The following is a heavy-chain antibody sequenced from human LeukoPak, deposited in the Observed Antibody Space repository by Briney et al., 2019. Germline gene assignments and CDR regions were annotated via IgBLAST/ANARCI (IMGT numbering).Heavy chain of an antibody. D-gene: IGHD3-16*01. CDR2: IRSKANRYAT. V-gene: IGHV3-73*01. CDR1: GYTFSGSA. CDR3: TTLYDEGY. Sequence: QAGGSLRLSCAASGYTFSGSAIHWVRQAPGEGLGWGARIRSKANRYATAYAASVKGRFTISREDLKNTAYLQMNSLKTEDTAVYYCTTLYDEGYWGQGTLVTVSS. J-gene: IGHJ4*02.